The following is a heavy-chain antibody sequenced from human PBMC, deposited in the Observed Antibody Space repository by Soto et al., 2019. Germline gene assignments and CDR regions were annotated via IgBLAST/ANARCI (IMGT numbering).Heavy chain of an antibody. V-gene: IGHV3-49*03. D-gene: IGHD3-10*02. CDR1: GFTFGDCA. J-gene: IGHJ6*02. Sequence: GGSLRLSCTASGFTFGDCAMSWFRQAPGKGLEWVGFIRSKAYGGTTEYAASVKGRFTISRDDSKSIAYLQMNSLKTEDTAVYYCTRDLRRGYYVFDGMDVWGQGTTVTVSS. CDR2: IRSKAYGGTT. CDR3: TRDLRRGYYVFDGMDV.